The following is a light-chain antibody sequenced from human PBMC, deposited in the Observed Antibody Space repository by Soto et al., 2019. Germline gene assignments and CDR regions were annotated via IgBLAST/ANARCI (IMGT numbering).Light chain of an antibody. V-gene: IGLV1-51*02. CDR3: GTWDSSLSTVV. Sequence: QSVLTQPPPVSAAPGQKVTISCSGGSSNIGNNYVSWYQQLPGTAPKLLIYENNKRPSGIPDRFSGSKSGTSATLGITGLQTGDEADYYCGTWDSSLSTVVFGGGTKVTVL. CDR2: ENN. J-gene: IGLJ2*01. CDR1: SSNIGNNY.